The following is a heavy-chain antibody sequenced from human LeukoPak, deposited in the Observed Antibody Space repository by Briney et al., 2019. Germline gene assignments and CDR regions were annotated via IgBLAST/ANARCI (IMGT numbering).Heavy chain of an antibody. CDR3: VKDPHSSGRYYFDY. CDR1: GFTFSNYA. V-gene: IGHV3-64*05. CDR2: ISSNGGRT. D-gene: IGHD6-19*01. Sequence: GGSLRLSCSVSGFTFSNYAMHWVRQAPGKGREYVSGISSNGGRTYYADSVKGRFTISRDNSKNTMYVQMSTLRVEDTAVYYCVKDPHSSGRYYFDYWGQGTLVTVSS. J-gene: IGHJ4*02.